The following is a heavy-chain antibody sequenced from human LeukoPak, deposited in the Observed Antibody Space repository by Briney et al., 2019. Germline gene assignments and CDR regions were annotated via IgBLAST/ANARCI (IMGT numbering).Heavy chain of an antibody. D-gene: IGHD3-22*01. Sequence: PGESLKISCKGSGYSFTNYWIGWVRQMPGKGLEWMGIIYPGDSDTRYSPSFQGQVTISADKSISTAYLQWSSLKASGTAMYYCARLPAVIYYYDSSGYVPGYFDYWGQGTLVTVSS. V-gene: IGHV5-51*01. CDR1: GYSFTNYW. CDR2: IYPGDSDT. J-gene: IGHJ4*02. CDR3: ARLPAVIYYYDSSGYVPGYFDY.